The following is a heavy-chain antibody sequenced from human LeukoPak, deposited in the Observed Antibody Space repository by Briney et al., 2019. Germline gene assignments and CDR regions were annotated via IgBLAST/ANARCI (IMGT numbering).Heavy chain of an antibody. CDR2: IYYSGST. D-gene: IGHD3-22*01. CDR3: ARAHGFDRPDAFDI. V-gene: IGHV4-59*01. CDR1: GGSISSYY. J-gene: IGHJ3*02. Sequence: SETLSLTCTVSGGSISSYYWSWIRQPPGKGLEWIGDIYYSGSTNYNPSLKSRVTISVDTSKNQFSLKLSSVTAADTAVYYCARAHGFDRPDAFDIWGQGTMVTVSS.